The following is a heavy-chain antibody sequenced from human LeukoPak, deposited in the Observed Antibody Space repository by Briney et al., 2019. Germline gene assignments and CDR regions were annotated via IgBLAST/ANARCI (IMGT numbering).Heavy chain of an antibody. V-gene: IGHV4-38-2*01. D-gene: IGHD2-15*01. CDR3: ARTGRYCSGGSCYSDFDY. Sequence: SETLSLTCAVSGYSISRGYYWGWIRQPPGKGLGWIASIYQSGTTYYNPSLKSRVTISIDTSTNQFYLELSSVTAADTAVYYCARTGRYCSGGSCYSDFDYWGKGTLVTVSS. CDR1: GYSISRGYY. J-gene: IGHJ4*02. CDR2: IYQSGTT.